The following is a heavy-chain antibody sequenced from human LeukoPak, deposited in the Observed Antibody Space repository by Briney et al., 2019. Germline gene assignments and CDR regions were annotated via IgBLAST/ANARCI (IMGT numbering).Heavy chain of an antibody. CDR3: AKDGGYLDWASWAFDI. CDR1: GFTFSSYG. CDR2: ISYDGSNK. V-gene: IGHV3-30*18. J-gene: IGHJ3*02. Sequence: GGSLRLSCAASGFTFSSYGMHWVRQAPGKGLEWVAVISYDGSNKYYADSVKGQFTISRDNSKNTLYLQMNSLRAEDTAVYYCAKDGGYLDWASWAFDIWGQGTMVTVSS. D-gene: IGHD3/OR15-3a*01.